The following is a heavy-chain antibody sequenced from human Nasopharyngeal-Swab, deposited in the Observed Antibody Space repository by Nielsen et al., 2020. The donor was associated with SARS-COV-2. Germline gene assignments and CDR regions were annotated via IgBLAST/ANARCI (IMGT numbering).Heavy chain of an antibody. CDR1: GFTFSSYG. CDR3: ARDFGGYDYGGY. V-gene: IGHV3-33*01. D-gene: IGHD5-12*01. J-gene: IGHJ4*02. Sequence: GGSLRLSCAASGFTFSSYGMHWVRQAPGKGLEGVAVIWYDGSNKYYADSVKGRFTISRDNSKNTLYLQMNSLRAEDTAVYYCARDFGGYDYGGYWGQGTLVTVSS. CDR2: IWYDGSNK.